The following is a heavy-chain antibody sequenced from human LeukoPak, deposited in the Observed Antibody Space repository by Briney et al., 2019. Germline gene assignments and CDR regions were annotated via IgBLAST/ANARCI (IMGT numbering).Heavy chain of an antibody. V-gene: IGHV3-9*03. CDR2: ISWNSGSI. CDR3: AKGGAEPYFDY. Sequence: GRSLRLSCAASGFTFDDYAMHWVRQAPGKGLEGVSGISWNSGSIGYADSVKGRFTISRDNAKNSLYLQMNSLRAEDMALYYCAKGGAEPYFDYWGQGTLVTVSS. D-gene: IGHD1-14*01. J-gene: IGHJ4*02. CDR1: GFTFDDYA.